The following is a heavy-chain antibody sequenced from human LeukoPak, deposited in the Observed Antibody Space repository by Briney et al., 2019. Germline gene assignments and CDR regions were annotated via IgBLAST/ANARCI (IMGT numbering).Heavy chain of an antibody. CDR3: AKWATMGITMVRGVRGFDP. D-gene: IGHD3-10*01. CDR1: GFTLSSYA. Sequence: GGSLRLSCAASGFTLSSYAMSWVRQAPGKGLEWVSAISGSGGSTYYADSVKGRFTISRDNSKNTLYLQMNSLRAEDTAVYYCAKWATMGITMVRGVRGFDPWGQGTLVTVSS. V-gene: IGHV3-23*01. CDR2: ISGSGGST. J-gene: IGHJ5*02.